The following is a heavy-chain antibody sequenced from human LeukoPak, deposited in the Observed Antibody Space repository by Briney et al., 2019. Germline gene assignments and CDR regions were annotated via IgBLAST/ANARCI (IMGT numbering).Heavy chain of an antibody. V-gene: IGHV3-11*04. CDR2: IGPRSDNI. CDR1: GFTFSDYF. CDR3: ARVNPSNSGFYAY. D-gene: IGHD3-22*01. Sequence: GGSLRLSCAASGFTFSDYFMSWIRQAPEKGLEWVSYIGPRSDNINYADSLKGRFTVSRDNAKNSVYLQMNSLRAEDTAVYYCARVNPSNSGFYAYWGQGTLVTVSS. J-gene: IGHJ1*01.